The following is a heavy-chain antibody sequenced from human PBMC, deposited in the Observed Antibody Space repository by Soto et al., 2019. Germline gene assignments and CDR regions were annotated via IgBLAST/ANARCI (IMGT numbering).Heavy chain of an antibody. Sequence: QVQLVESGGGVVQPGRSLRLSCAASGFTFSSYGMHWVRQAPGKGLEWVAVISYDGSNKYYADSVKGRFTISRDNSKNTLYLQMNSLRAEDTAVYYCAKALLPGLRLTTVDTAMADYWGQGTLVTVSS. CDR3: AKALLPGLRLTTVDTAMADY. CDR2: ISYDGSNK. J-gene: IGHJ4*02. V-gene: IGHV3-30*18. D-gene: IGHD5-18*01. CDR1: GFTFSSYG.